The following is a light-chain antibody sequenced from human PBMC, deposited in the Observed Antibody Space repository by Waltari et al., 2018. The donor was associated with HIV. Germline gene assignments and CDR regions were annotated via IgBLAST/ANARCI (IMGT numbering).Light chain of an antibody. CDR3: QVWDASSDHLVI. V-gene: IGLV3-21*02. Sequence: SFVLTQPPSVSVAPGQTARITCGGNNIGDKTVHWYQRKPGQAPLLVVYDDSDRPSGIPGRFSGSNSWNTATLTISRVEAGDEADYYCQVWDASSDHLVIFGGGTKLTVL. CDR2: DDS. J-gene: IGLJ2*01. CDR1: NIGDKT.